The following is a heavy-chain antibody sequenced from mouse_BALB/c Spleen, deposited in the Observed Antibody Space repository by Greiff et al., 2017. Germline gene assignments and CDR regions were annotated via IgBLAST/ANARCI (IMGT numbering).Heavy chain of an antibody. CDR2: ISDGGSYT. CDR1: GFTFSDYY. D-gene: IGHD1-1*02. Sequence: EVMLVESGGGLVKPGGSLKLSCAASGFTFSDYYMYWVRQTPEKRLEWVATISDGGSYTYYPDSVKGRFTISRDNAKNNLYLQMSSLKSEDTAMYYCARENGLYAMDYWGQGTSVTVSS. CDR3: ARENGLYAMDY. J-gene: IGHJ4*01. V-gene: IGHV5-4*02.